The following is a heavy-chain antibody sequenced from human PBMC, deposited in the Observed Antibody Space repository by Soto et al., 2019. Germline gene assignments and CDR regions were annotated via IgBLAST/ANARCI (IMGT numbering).Heavy chain of an antibody. CDR2: IRNKAKSYTT. CDR1: GFTFSNHY. CDR3: TRGDCSATTCRFDS. V-gene: IGHV3-72*01. J-gene: IGHJ4*02. D-gene: IGHD2-2*01. Sequence: EVQLAESGGGLVQPGGSLRLSCAASGFTFSNHYMDWVRQPPGKGLEWVGRIRNKAKSYTTDYAASVKGIFTISRDDSKNFLYLQVNSLKTEDTAVYYCTRGDCSATTCRFDSWGQGTLVTVSS.